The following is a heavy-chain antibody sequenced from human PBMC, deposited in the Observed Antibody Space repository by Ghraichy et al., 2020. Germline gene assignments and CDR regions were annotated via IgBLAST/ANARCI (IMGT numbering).Heavy chain of an antibody. CDR2: IYYSGST. CDR1: GDSISSYY. Sequence: TLSLTCTVSGDSISSYYWSWSRQPPGKGLEWLGYIYYSGSTNYNPSLKSRVTISVDTSKNQFSLKVTSVTAADTAVYYCARSGGNSGMIWGQGTMVTVSS. D-gene: IGHD4-23*01. J-gene: IGHJ3*02. CDR3: ARSGGNSGMI. V-gene: IGHV4-59*01.